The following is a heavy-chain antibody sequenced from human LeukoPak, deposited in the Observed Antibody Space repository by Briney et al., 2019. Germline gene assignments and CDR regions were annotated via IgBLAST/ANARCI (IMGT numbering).Heavy chain of an antibody. CDR1: GFTFSSYA. Sequence: QPGRSLRLSCAASGFTFSSYAMHWVRQAPGEGLEWVALISYDGSGKYYADSVKGRFAISRDNSRNTLFLQMNSLRPEDTAVYCCARESGWGGYDIGLWGQGTLVTVSS. J-gene: IGHJ5*02. D-gene: IGHD3-16*01. CDR3: ARESGWGGYDIGL. CDR2: ISYDGSGK. V-gene: IGHV3-30*09.